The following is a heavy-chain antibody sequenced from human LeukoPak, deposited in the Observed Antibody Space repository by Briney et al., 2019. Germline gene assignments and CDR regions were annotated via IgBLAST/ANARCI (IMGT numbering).Heavy chain of an antibody. V-gene: IGHV3-30-3*01. CDR3: ARVGLLAFDY. D-gene: IGHD2-15*01. J-gene: IGHJ4*02. CDR1: GFTFCSYA. Sequence: GGSLRLSCAASGFTFCSYAMHWVRQAPGKGLEWVAVISYDGSNKYYADSVKGRFTISRDNSKNTLYLQMNSLRAEDTAVYYCARVGLLAFDYWGQGTLVTVSS. CDR2: ISYDGSNK.